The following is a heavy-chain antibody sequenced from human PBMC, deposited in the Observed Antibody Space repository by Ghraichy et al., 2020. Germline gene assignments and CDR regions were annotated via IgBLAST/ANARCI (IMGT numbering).Heavy chain of an antibody. Sequence: SETLSLTCAVYGGSFSGYYWSWIRQPPGKGLEWIGEINHSGSTNYNPSLKSRVTISVDTSKNQFSLKLSSVTAADTAVYYCARITGDSGDHFDYWGQGTLVTVSS. D-gene: IGHD7-27*01. CDR1: GGSFSGYY. CDR2: INHSGST. J-gene: IGHJ4*02. V-gene: IGHV4-34*01. CDR3: ARITGDSGDHFDY.